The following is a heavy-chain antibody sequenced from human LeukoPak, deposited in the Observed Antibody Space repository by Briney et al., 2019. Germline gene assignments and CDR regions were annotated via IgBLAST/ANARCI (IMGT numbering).Heavy chain of an antibody. J-gene: IGHJ6*04. Sequence: GGSLRLSCAASGFTFSSYAMSWVHQAPGKGLEWVSAISGSGGTIYYADSVKGRFTISRDNAKNSLYLQMNSLRAEDTAVYYCAELGITMIGGVWGKGTTVTISS. V-gene: IGHV3-23*01. D-gene: IGHD3-10*02. CDR2: ISGSGGTI. CDR1: GFTFSSYA. CDR3: AELGITMIGGV.